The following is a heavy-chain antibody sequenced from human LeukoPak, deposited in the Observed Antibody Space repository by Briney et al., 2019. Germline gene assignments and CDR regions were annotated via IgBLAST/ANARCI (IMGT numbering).Heavy chain of an antibody. D-gene: IGHD3-22*01. J-gene: IGHJ4*02. V-gene: IGHV3-23*01. CDR1: GFTFSSYA. CDR2: ISAGGGST. Sequence: PGGSLRLSCAASGFTFSSYAMSWVRQAPGKGLEWVSGISAGGGSTNHAGSMKGRFTISRDNSKNTLYLQMNSLRAEDTAIYYCARAMMVVTNLWGVFDYWGQGTLVTVSS. CDR3: ARAMMVVTNLWGVFDY.